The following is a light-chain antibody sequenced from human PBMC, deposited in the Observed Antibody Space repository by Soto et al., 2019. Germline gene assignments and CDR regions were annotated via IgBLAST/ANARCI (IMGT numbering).Light chain of an antibody. CDR3: QQYNNWPQT. V-gene: IGKV3-15*01. J-gene: IGKJ1*01. CDR2: DAS. Sequence: EIVLTQSPGTLSLSPWERATLSCRASQSLRSSLAWYQQKPGQAPRLLIYDASTRATGIPARFSGSGSGTDFTLTISGLQSEDFAVYYCQQYNNWPQTFGQGTKVDIK. CDR1: QSLRSS.